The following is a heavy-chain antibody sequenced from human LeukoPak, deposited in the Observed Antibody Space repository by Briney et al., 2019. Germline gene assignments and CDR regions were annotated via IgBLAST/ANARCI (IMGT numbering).Heavy chain of an antibody. D-gene: IGHD3-22*01. Sequence: PGRSLRLSCTASGFTFGYYAMSWVRQPPGKGLEWVGFIRTKAYGGTTEYAASVNGRFTISRDDSKSIAYLQMNSLKTEDTAVYYCTRDLSPTYYADTSGYYRDLYDYWGQGTLVTVSS. V-gene: IGHV3-49*04. J-gene: IGHJ4*02. CDR1: GFTFGYYA. CDR2: IRTKAYGGTT. CDR3: TRDLSPTYYADTSGYYRDLYDY.